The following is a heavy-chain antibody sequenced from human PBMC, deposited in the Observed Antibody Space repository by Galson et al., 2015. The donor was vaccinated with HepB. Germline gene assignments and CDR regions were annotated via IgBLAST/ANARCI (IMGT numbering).Heavy chain of an antibody. Sequence: SVKVSCKASGYTFTGYYMHWVRQAPGQGLEWMGGINPNSGGTNYEQQFQGRVTMTRDTSISTAYMELSRLRSDDTAVYDCARDAASPVAGATFNYHYGMDGWGQGTTVTVSS. CDR1: GYTFTGYY. V-gene: IGHV1-2*02. D-gene: IGHD1-26*01. CDR3: ARDAASPVAGATFNYHYGMDG. J-gene: IGHJ6*02. CDR2: INPNSGGT.